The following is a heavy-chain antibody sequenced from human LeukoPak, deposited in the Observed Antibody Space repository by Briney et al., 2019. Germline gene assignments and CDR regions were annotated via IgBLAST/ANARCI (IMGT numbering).Heavy chain of an antibody. CDR3: ARRWPHSSGYYLFDY. CDR1: GGTFSSHG. J-gene: IGHJ4*02. Sequence: SVKVSCKASGGTFSSHGLSWVRQAPGQGLEWMGGIIPIIGTTNYAQNFQGRVTITMDESTSTAYMELSSLRADDTAVYYCARRWPHSSGYYLFDYWGQGTLVTVSS. CDR2: IIPIIGTT. D-gene: IGHD3-22*01. V-gene: IGHV1-69*05.